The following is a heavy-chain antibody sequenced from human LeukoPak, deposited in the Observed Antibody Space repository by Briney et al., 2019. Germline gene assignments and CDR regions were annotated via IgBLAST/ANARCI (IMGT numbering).Heavy chain of an antibody. CDR1: GYTFTSYG. D-gene: IGHD6-19*01. CDR2: ISTYNGDT. J-gene: IGHJ4*02. CDR3: VRDPSNTSGWYIYFDY. V-gene: IGHV1-18*01. Sequence: ASVKVSFKPSGYTFTSYGISWVRQAPGQGLEWMGWISTYNGDTKYAQKFQGRVTLTKDTPTSTAYMEVWSLRSDDTAVYYCVRDPSNTSGWYIYFDYWGQGTLVTVSS.